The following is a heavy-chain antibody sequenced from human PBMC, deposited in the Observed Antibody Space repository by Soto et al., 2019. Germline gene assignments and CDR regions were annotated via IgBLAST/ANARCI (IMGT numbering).Heavy chain of an antibody. Sequence: GGSLRLSCAAFGFTVSSNYMTWVRLAPGKGLEWVSLVYSGGATHYAASVKGRFTISTHSSQNALFLQMNSLRTEDTATYYCVRGRYGSEIHWGQGTKVTVSS. J-gene: IGHJ4*02. D-gene: IGHD3-10*01. CDR2: VYSGGAT. V-gene: IGHV3-53*04. CDR3: VRGRYGSEIH. CDR1: GFTVSSNY.